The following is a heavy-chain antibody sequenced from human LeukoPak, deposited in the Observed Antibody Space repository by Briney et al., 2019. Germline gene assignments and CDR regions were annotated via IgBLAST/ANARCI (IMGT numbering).Heavy chain of an antibody. D-gene: IGHD3-22*01. J-gene: IGHJ4*02. CDR2: SSSGSSFR. V-gene: IGHV3-21*01. CDR3: ARESSGYFY. Sequence: PGGALRLSCAASWFNFSSYSMHWVRPAPGKGLEWVSSSSSGSSFRYSADSVMSRLTINSNNAKYSQYLKMNSLRAEDSAVSCCARESSGYFYWGQGTLVTVSS. CDR1: WFNFSSYS.